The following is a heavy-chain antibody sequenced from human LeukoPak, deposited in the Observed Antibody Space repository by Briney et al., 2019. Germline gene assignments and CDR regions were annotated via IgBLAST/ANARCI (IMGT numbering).Heavy chain of an antibody. CDR3: ARAPRYSSGRDFDY. V-gene: IGHV4-59*01. D-gene: IGHD6-19*01. J-gene: IGHJ4*02. Sequence: SETLSLTCTVSGGSISSYYWSWIRQPPGKGLEWIGYNYYSGSTNYNPSLKSRVTISVDTSKNQFSLKLSSVTAADTAVYYCARAPRYSSGRDFDYWGQGILVTVSS. CDR1: GGSISSYY. CDR2: NYYSGST.